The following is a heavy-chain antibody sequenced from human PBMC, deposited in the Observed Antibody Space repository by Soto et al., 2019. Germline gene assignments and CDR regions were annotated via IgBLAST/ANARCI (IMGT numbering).Heavy chain of an antibody. Sequence: PSETLSLTCTVSGGSISSGDYYWSWIRQPPGKGLEWIGYIYYSGSTYYNPSLKSRVTISVDTSKNQFSLKLSSVTAADTAVYYCARDIHDSSGYYLGLGGFDYWGQGTLVTVS. D-gene: IGHD3-22*01. CDR3: ARDIHDSSGYYLGLGGFDY. CDR1: GGSISSGDYY. CDR2: IYYSGST. J-gene: IGHJ4*02. V-gene: IGHV4-30-4*01.